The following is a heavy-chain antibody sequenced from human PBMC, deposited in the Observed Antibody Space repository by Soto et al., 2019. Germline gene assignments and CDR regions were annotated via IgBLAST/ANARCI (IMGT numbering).Heavy chain of an antibody. J-gene: IGHJ4*02. D-gene: IGHD4-17*01. CDR1: GASTGSGGYY. CDR3: ARADYGDRGLAFDS. Sequence: QVQLQESGPGLVKTSQTLSLTCTVSGASTGSGGYYWSWIRQHPGKGLEWIGYIYYTGSTDYSPSLKSRASISVDTSKNQFSLKLDSVTAADTAVYYCARADYGDRGLAFDSWGQGTLVTVSS. V-gene: IGHV4-31*03. CDR2: IYYTGST.